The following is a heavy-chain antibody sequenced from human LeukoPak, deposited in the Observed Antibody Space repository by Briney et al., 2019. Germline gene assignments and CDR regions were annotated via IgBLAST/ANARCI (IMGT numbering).Heavy chain of an antibody. V-gene: IGHV3-66*01. Sequence: GGSLRLSCAASGFTVSSNYMSWVRQAPGKGLEWVSVIYSGGSTYYADSVKGRFTISRDNSKNTLYLQMNSLRAEDTAVYYCARVPPIYYYDSSGYQSDYWGQGTLVTVSS. J-gene: IGHJ4*02. D-gene: IGHD3-22*01. CDR1: GFTVSSNY. CDR2: IYSGGST. CDR3: ARVPPIYYYDSSGYQSDY.